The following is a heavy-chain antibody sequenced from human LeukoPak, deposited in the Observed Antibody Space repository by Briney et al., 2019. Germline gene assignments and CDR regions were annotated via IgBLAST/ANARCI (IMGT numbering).Heavy chain of an antibody. CDR1: GGTFSSYA. V-gene: IGHV1-69*13. D-gene: IGHD5-24*01. J-gene: IGHJ4*02. Sequence: ASVKVSCKASGGTFSSYAISWVRQAPGQGLEWMGGIIPIFGTANYAQEFQGRVTITADESTSTAYMELSSLRSEDTAVYYCARFADGYNHRHYWGQGTLVTVSS. CDR2: IIPIFGTA. CDR3: ARFADGYNHRHY.